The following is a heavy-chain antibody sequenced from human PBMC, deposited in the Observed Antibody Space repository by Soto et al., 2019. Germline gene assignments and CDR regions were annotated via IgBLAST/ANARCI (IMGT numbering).Heavy chain of an antibody. CDR1: GYRFTSYW. CDR3: ARKDKSGYFDWFGP. Sequence: GESLKISCRTSGYRFTSYWIAWVRQMPGKGLEWMGIIFPSDPDTRYSPSFQGQVTISADRSTSTVFLQWASLKASDTAVYFCARKDKSGYFDWFGPWGQGTLVTVSS. J-gene: IGHJ5*02. V-gene: IGHV5-51*01. CDR2: IFPSDPDT. D-gene: IGHD3-22*01.